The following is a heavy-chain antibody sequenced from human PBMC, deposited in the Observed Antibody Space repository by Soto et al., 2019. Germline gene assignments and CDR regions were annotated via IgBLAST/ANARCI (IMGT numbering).Heavy chain of an antibody. CDR3: ARDIVPYYYYYYGMDV. V-gene: IGHV3-30-3*01. D-gene: IGHD1-26*01. CDR1: GFTFSSYA. Sequence: GGSLRLSCAASGFTFSSYAMHWVRQAPGKGLEWVAVISYDGSNKYYADSVKGRFTISRDNSKNTLYLQMNSLRAEDTAVYYCARDIVPYYYYYYGMDVWGQGPTVPVS. CDR2: ISYDGSNK. J-gene: IGHJ6*02.